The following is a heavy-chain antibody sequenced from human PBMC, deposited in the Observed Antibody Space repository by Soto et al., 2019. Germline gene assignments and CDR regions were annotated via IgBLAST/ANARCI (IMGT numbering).Heavy chain of an antibody. D-gene: IGHD6-19*01. CDR2: IYHSGST. V-gene: IGHV4-4*02. CDR3: ARAGAYSSGWYIEY. J-gene: IGHJ4*02. Sequence: SETLSLTCAVSGGCIFSSNWWNWVRQPPGKGLEWIGEIYHSGSTNYNPSLKSRVTISVDKPKNQFSLKLSSVTAADTAVYYCARAGAYSSGWYIEYWGQGTLVTVSS. CDR1: GGCIFSSNW.